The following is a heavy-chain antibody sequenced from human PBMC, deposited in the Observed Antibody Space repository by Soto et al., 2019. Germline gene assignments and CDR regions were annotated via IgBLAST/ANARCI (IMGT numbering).Heavy chain of an antibody. V-gene: IGHV1-3*05. CDR2: INAGNGNT. J-gene: IGHJ4*02. Sequence: QVQLVQSGSEEKKPGASVKDSCKASGYTFTSYAMHWVRQAPGQRLEWMGRINAGNGNTKYSQKFQGRVTITRDTSASTAYMELSSLRSEDTAVYYCARSIVVVTALDYWGQGTLVTVSS. CDR3: ARSIVVVTALDY. D-gene: IGHD2-21*02. CDR1: GYTFTSYA.